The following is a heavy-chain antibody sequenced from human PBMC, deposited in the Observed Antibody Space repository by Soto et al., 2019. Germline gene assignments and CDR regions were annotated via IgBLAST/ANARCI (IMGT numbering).Heavy chain of an antibody. V-gene: IGHV3-33*06. Sequence: GGSLRLSCAASGVTFSSYGMHCVRQAPGKGLEWVAVIWYGGGSTYYADSVKGRFTISRDNSKNTLYLQMNSLRAEDTAVYYCAKENWDIVVVPAPGFDPWGQGTLVTGSS. CDR1: GVTFSSYG. CDR2: IWYGGGST. J-gene: IGHJ5*02. CDR3: AKENWDIVVVPAPGFDP. D-gene: IGHD2-2*01.